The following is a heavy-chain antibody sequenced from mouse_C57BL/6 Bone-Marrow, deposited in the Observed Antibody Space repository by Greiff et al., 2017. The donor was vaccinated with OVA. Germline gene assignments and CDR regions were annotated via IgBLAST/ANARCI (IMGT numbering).Heavy chain of an antibody. J-gene: IGHJ1*03. Sequence: EVKLVESGGDLVKPGGSLKLSCAASGFTFSSYGMSWVRQTPDQRLEWVATISSGGSYTYYPDSVKGRFTISRDNAKNTLYLQMSSLKSEDTAMYYCARLPIYYDYDDGWYFDVWGTGTTVTVSS. V-gene: IGHV5-6*01. D-gene: IGHD2-4*01. CDR1: GFTFSSYG. CDR2: ISSGGSYT. CDR3: ARLPIYYDYDDGWYFDV.